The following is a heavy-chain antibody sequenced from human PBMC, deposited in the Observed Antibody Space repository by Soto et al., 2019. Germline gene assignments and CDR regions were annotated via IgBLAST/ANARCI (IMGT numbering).Heavy chain of an antibody. Sequence: LGGSLRLSCAASGFTFSSYGMHWVRQAPGKGLEWVAVIWYDGSNKYYADSVKGRFTISRDNSKNTLYLQMNSLRAEDTAVYYCARGADDYYDSSGPLDYWGQGTLVTVSS. CDR2: IWYDGSNK. V-gene: IGHV3-33*01. CDR1: GFTFSSYG. D-gene: IGHD3-22*01. CDR3: ARGADDYYDSSGPLDY. J-gene: IGHJ4*02.